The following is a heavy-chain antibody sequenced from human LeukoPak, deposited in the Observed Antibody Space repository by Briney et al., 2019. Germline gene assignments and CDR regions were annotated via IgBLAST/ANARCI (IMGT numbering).Heavy chain of an antibody. J-gene: IGHJ6*02. V-gene: IGHV1-46*01. D-gene: IGHD6-19*01. CDR3: AREAPIAVAARAGMDV. CDR1: GYTFTNYY. Sequence: GASVKVSCKASGYTFTNYYMHWVRQAPGQGLEWMGIINPSGGSTSYAQKFQGRVTMTRDTSTSTVYMELSSLRSEDTAAYYCAREAPIAVAARAGMDVWGQGTTVTVSS. CDR2: INPSGGST.